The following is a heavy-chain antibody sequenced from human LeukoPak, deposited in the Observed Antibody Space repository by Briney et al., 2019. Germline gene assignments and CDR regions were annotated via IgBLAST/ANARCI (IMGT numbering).Heavy chain of an antibody. V-gene: IGHV3-23*01. D-gene: IGHD6-19*01. J-gene: IGHJ4*02. CDR1: GFTFSSYA. CDR2: ISGSGGST. CDR3: AKVRAVAGMWNYYFDY. Sequence: GGSLRLSCAASGFTFSSYAMSWVRQAPGKGLEWVSAISGSGGSTYYADSVKGRFTISRDNSKNTLYLQMNSLRAEDTAVYYCAKVRAVAGMWNYYFDYWGQGTLVTVSS.